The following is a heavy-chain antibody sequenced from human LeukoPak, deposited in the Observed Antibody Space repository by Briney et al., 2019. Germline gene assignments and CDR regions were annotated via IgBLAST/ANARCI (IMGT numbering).Heavy chain of an antibody. CDR1: GFTFSSYG. CDR3: AKAEGALLRFLEIDY. CDR2: IRYDGSNK. V-gene: IGHV3-30*02. D-gene: IGHD3-3*01. J-gene: IGHJ4*02. Sequence: GGSLRLSCAASGFTFSSYGMHWVRQAPGKGLEWVVFIRYDGSNKYYADSVKGRFTISRDNSKNTLYLQMNSLRAEDTAVYYCAKAEGALLRFLEIDYWGQGTLVTVSS.